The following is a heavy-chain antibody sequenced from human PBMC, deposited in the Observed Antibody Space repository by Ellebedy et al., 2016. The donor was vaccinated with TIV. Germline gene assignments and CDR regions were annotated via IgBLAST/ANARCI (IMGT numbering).Heavy chain of an antibody. CDR2: IYYSGST. D-gene: IGHD3-22*01. Sequence: MPSETLSLTCTVSGASISSGGYYWSWIRQHPGKGLEWIGYIYYSGSTYYNSSIKSRVTISVDTSKNQFSLKLSSVTAADTAVYDCARFRPEGGYPVYYFDYWGQGTLVTVSS. V-gene: IGHV4-31*03. J-gene: IGHJ4*02. CDR1: GASISSGGYY. CDR3: ARFRPEGGYPVYYFDY.